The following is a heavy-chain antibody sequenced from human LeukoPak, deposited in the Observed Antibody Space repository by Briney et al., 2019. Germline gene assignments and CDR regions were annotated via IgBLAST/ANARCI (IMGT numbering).Heavy chain of an antibody. CDR2: INPNSGGT. Sequence: VKVSCKASGYTFTGYYMHWVRQAPGQGLEWMGWINPNSGGTNYAQKFQGRVTMTRDTSISTAYMELSRLRSDDTAVYYCARSVPKRLPAAIERDDYWGQGTLVTVSS. CDR3: ARSVPKRLPAAIERDDY. J-gene: IGHJ4*02. V-gene: IGHV1-2*02. D-gene: IGHD2-2*01. CDR1: GYTFTGYY.